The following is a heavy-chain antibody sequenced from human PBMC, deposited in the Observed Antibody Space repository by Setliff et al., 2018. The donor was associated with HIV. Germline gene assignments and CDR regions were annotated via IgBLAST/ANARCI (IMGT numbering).Heavy chain of an antibody. CDR3: ARERRVDIAVVPAAKGTFDY. CDR1: GATFSSYG. Sequence: GASVKVSCKASGATFSSYGISWVRQAPGQGLEWMGGIIPILGIANYAQKFQDRVTITAGKSTSTAYMELSSLRSEDTAVYFCARERRVDIAVVPAAKGTFDYWGQGTLVTVSS. V-gene: IGHV1-69*10. CDR2: IIPILGIA. J-gene: IGHJ4*02. D-gene: IGHD2-2*01.